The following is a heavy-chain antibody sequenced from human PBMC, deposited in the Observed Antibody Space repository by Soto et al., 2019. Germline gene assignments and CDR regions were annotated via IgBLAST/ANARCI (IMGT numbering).Heavy chain of an antibody. CDR2: INPGSGGT. Sequence: QLQLVQSGAEVKKPGASVKVSCKASGYTFTDYYMHWVRQAPGQGLEWMGWINPGSGGTNFAQKVQGRVTMTRDTSISTAYMEVSSLTSDDTAVYYCARWVGSSWFDPWGQGTLVTFSS. J-gene: IGHJ5*02. D-gene: IGHD6-25*01. V-gene: IGHV1-2*02. CDR3: ARWVGSSWFDP. CDR1: GYTFTDYY.